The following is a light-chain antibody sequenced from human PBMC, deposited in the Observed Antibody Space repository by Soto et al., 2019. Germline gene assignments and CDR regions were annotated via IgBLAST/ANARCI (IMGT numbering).Light chain of an antibody. Sequence: QSALTQPASVSGSPGQTVTISCTGSSSNIAHYHAVSWYQQHPGRAPKLILFDDNNRPSKIPDRFSGSKSDSTASLTISGLQAGDESDYYCSSYSSSGTHVLFGGGTKVTVL. CDR1: SSNIAHYHA. CDR3: SSYSSSGTHVL. CDR2: DDN. J-gene: IGLJ2*01. V-gene: IGLV2-14*03.